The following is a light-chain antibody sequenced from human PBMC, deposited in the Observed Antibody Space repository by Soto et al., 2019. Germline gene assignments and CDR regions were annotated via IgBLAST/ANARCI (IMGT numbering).Light chain of an antibody. V-gene: IGKV3-15*01. J-gene: IGKJ3*01. Sequence: IVLTQSPGTLSVSPGERVILSCRASQSLRNKLAWYQQKPGQAPRLLIYGGFTRATGIPARFSGSGSGTDFTLTISSLQSEDFAIYYCLQHSAWPRTFGPGTRLDLK. CDR2: GGF. CDR3: LQHSAWPRT. CDR1: QSLRNK.